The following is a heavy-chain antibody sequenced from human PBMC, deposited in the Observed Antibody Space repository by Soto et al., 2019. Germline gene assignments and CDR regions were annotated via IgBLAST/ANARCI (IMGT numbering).Heavy chain of an antibody. Sequence: QVQLVQSGAEVKKPGSSVKVSCKASGGTFSSYTISWVRQAPGQGLEWMGRIIPILGIANYAQKFQGRVTITADKATSTAYMELSSLRSEDTAVYYCAREGDLSGADYWGQGTLVTVSS. J-gene: IGHJ4*02. CDR3: AREGDLSGADY. CDR2: IIPILGIA. V-gene: IGHV1-69*08. D-gene: IGHD2-21*01. CDR1: GGTFSSYT.